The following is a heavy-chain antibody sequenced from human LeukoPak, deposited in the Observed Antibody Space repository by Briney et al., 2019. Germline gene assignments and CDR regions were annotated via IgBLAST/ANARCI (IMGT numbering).Heavy chain of an antibody. CDR2: TYYRSKWYN. D-gene: IGHD6-19*01. J-gene: IGHJ4*02. CDR3: ARGYSSGIDY. V-gene: IGHV6-1*01. Sequence: SQTLSLTCAISGDSVSSNSAAWNWIRQSPSRGLEWLGRTYYRSKWYNDYAVSMRSRVSINPDTSKNQFSLQLNSVTPKDTAVYYCARGYSSGIDYWGQGTLVTVSS. CDR1: GDSVSSNSAA.